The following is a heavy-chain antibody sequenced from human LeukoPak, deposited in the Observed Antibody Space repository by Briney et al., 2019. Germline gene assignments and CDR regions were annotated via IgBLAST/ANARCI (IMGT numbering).Heavy chain of an antibody. J-gene: IGHJ4*02. V-gene: IGHV3-7*01. CDR2: IKQDGSEK. D-gene: IGHD6-19*01. CDR3: ARGSSGWYVPNY. CDR1: GLTFSSYW. Sequence: GGSLRLSCAASGLTFSSYWMSWVRQAPGKGLEWVANIKQDGSEKYYVDSVKGRFTISRDNAKNSLYLQMNSPRAEDTAVYYCARGSSGWYVPNYWGQGTLVTVSS.